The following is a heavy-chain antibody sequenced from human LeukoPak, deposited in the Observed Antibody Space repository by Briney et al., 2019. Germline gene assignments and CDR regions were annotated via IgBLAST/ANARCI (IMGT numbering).Heavy chain of an antibody. V-gene: IGHV3-9*01. J-gene: IGHJ4*02. CDR1: GVTFDDYT. Sequence: PGGSLRLSCAASGVTFDDYTMHCGRQAPGEGLEWVSGISWNSGSIDYADSVKGRFTISRDNAKNSLYLQMNSLRAEDTALYYCAKDIDSSGYYPDYWGQGTLVTVSS. D-gene: IGHD3-22*01. CDR2: ISWNSGSI. CDR3: AKDIDSSGYYPDY.